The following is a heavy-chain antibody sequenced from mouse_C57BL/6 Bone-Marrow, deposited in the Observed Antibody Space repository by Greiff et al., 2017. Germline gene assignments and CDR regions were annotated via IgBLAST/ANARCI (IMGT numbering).Heavy chain of an antibody. Sequence: QVQLQQSGAELARPGASVKLSCKASGYTFTSYGISWVKQRTGQGLEWIGEIYPRSGNTYYNEKFKGKATLTADKSSSTSYMGIRSLTSEDSAVYFCARDIYYYTGYAMDYWGQGTSVTVAS. D-gene: IGHD1-1*01. V-gene: IGHV1-81*01. CDR1: GYTFTSYG. J-gene: IGHJ4*01. CDR2: IYPRSGNT. CDR3: ARDIYYYTGYAMDY.